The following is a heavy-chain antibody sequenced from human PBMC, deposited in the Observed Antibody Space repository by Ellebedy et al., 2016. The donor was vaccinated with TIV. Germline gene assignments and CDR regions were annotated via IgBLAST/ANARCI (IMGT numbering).Heavy chain of an antibody. Sequence: PGGSLRLSCAASGFTFSSYAMNWVRQAPGKGLEWVSTIRGSGGSTYYADSVKGRFTISRDNSRNTVSLQMNSLRVEDTAVYFCAKRSSEGAVADTWGQGTLVTVSS. CDR2: IRGSGGST. V-gene: IGHV3-23*01. CDR3: AKRSSEGAVADT. D-gene: IGHD6-19*01. J-gene: IGHJ1*01. CDR1: GFTFSSYA.